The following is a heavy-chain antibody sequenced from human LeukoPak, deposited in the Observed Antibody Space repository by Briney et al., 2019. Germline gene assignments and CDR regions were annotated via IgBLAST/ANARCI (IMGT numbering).Heavy chain of an antibody. Sequence: PSETLSLTCAVYGGSFSGYYWSWIRQPPGKGLEWIGEINHSGSTNYNPSLKSRVTISVDTSKNQSSLKLSSVTAADTAVYYCARGYPAAGKDYWGQGTLVTVSS. CDR3: ARGYPAAGKDY. CDR1: GGSFSGYY. V-gene: IGHV4-34*01. J-gene: IGHJ4*02. D-gene: IGHD6-19*01. CDR2: INHSGST.